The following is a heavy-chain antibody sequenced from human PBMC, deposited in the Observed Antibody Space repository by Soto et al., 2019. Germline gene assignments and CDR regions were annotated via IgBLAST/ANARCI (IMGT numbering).Heavy chain of an antibody. Sequence: SETLSLTCAVYGGSFSDYYWRWIRQSPGKGLEWIGEINHRGSTNYNPSLKSRVTMSVDTSKNQFSLNLTSVTAADTAVYYCARERGRDYVWGTYRYFDYWRQGTLVTVSS. CDR3: ARERGRDYVWGTYRYFDY. CDR1: GGSFSDYY. V-gene: IGHV4-34*01. J-gene: IGHJ4*02. D-gene: IGHD3-16*02. CDR2: INHRGST.